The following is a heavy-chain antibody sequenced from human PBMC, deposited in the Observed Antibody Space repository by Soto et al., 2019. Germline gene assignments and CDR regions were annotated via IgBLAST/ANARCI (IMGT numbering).Heavy chain of an antibody. CDR3: AKGGAIVAAGTRVYLYNAMDV. J-gene: IGHJ6*02. D-gene: IGHD1-26*01. CDR2: INPNSGDT. Sequence: EASVKVSCKASGYTFTGYYVHWVRQAPGQGLEWMGWINPNSGDTYLAQRFQGRVTMNRDTSIGTAYMELRGLTSDDTAEYYCAKGGAIVAAGTRVYLYNAMDVWGQGXTVTVSS. V-gene: IGHV1-2*02. CDR1: GYTFTGYY.